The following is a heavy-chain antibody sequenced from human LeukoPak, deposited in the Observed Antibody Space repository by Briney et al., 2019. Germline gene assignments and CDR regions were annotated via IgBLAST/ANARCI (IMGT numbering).Heavy chain of an antibody. CDR3: QFSSGWAFDY. Sequence: GGSLRLSCTASGFPFSSYSMSWVRQAPGKGLEWVSSISSSGGNTYYPDSMKGRFTISRDNSKNTMYLQMNSLRAEDTAVYYCQFSSGWAFDYWGQGTLVTVSS. CDR2: ISSSGGNT. D-gene: IGHD6-19*01. CDR1: GFPFSSYS. V-gene: IGHV3-23*01. J-gene: IGHJ4*02.